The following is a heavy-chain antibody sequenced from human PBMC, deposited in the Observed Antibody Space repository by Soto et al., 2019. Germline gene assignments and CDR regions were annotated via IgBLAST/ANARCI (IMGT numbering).Heavy chain of an antibody. J-gene: IGHJ4*02. CDR3: AAHYDSSGYCAYFDY. D-gene: IGHD3-22*01. CDR1: GGTFSSYA. Sequence: GASVKVSCKASGGTFSSYAISWVRQAPGEGLEWMGGIIPIFGTANYAQKFQGRVTITADESTSTAYMELSSLRSEDTAVYYCAAHYDSSGYCAYFDYWGQGTLVIVSS. CDR2: IIPIFGTA. V-gene: IGHV1-69*13.